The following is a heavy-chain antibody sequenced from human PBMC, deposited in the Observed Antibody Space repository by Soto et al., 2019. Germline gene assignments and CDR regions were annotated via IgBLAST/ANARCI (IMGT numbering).Heavy chain of an antibody. CDR2: IKQDGSEK. CDR1: GFTFSSYW. CDR3: ARPGGTPDDAFDI. V-gene: IGHV3-7*01. Sequence: GGSLRLSCAASGFTFSSYWMSWVRQAPGKGLEWVANIKQDGSEKYYVDSVKGRFTISRDNAKNSLYLQMNSLRAEDTAVYYCARPGGTPDDAFDIWGQGTMVTVSS. J-gene: IGHJ3*02. D-gene: IGHD2-15*01.